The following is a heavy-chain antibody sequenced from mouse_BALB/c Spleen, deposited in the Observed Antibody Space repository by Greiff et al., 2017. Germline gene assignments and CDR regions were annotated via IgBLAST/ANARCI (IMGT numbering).Heavy chain of an antibody. V-gene: IGHV1-63*02. D-gene: IGHD1-1*01. J-gene: IGHJ2*01. Sequence: QVQLQQSGAELVRPGTSVKISCKASGYTFTNYWLGWVKQRPGHGLEWIGDIYPGGGYTNYNEKFKGKATLTADTSSSTAYMQLSSLTSEDSAVYFCARKGGSRGFDYWGQGTTLTVSS. CDR2: IYPGGGYT. CDR1: GYTFTNYW. CDR3: ARKGGSRGFDY.